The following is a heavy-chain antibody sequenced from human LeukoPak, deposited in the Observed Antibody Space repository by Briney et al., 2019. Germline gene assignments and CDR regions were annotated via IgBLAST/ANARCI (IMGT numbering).Heavy chain of an antibody. CDR1: GYTFTGYY. CDR2: INPNSGGT. V-gene: IGHV1-2*02. J-gene: IGHJ4*02. CDR3: ARGDSSSWYDQYYFDY. Sequence: ASVKVSCKASGYTFTGYYMHWVRQAPGQGLEWMGWINPNSGGTNYAQKFQGRVTMTRDTSISTAYMELRSLRSEDTAVYYCARGDSSSWYDQYYFDYWGQGTLVTVPS. D-gene: IGHD6-13*01.